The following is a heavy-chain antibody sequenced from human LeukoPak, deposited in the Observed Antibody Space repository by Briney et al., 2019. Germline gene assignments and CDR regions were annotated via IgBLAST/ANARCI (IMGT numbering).Heavy chain of an antibody. CDR1: GFTVSSNY. J-gene: IGHJ4*02. D-gene: IGHD3-22*01. CDR2: IYSGGST. CDR3: ARDLNYDSAY. V-gene: IGHV3-53*01. Sequence: GGSLRLSCAASGFTVSSNYMSWVRQAPGKGLEWVSVIYSGGSTYYADSVKGRFTISRDNSKNTVYLQMNSPRAEDTAVYYCARDLNYDSAYWGQGTLVTVSS.